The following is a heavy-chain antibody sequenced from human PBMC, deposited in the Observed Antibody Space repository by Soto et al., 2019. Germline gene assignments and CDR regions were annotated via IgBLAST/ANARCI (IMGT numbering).Heavy chain of an antibody. CDR1: GFTFSSYA. D-gene: IGHD1-26*01. V-gene: IGHV3-30-3*01. CDR2: ISYDGSNK. Sequence: QVQLVESGGGVVQPGRSLRLSCAASGFTFSSYAMHWVRQAPGKGLEWVAVISYDGSNKYYADSVKGRFTISRDNSKNTLYLQMNSLRAEDTAVYYGTTAMGVYYYYGMDVWGQGTTVTVSS. CDR3: TTAMGVYYYYGMDV. J-gene: IGHJ6*02.